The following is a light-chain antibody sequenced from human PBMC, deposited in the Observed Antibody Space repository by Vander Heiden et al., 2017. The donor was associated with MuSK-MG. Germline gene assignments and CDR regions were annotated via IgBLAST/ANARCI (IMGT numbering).Light chain of an antibody. Sequence: QSVLTLPLSVSGPPGQRVTISCSGSTSNIEAGYAVHWYQQYPETATKLLLYHNANRPSGVPDRYSGSASSTSTTLAITGLQAEDEADYYCQSYDSDRSGVWVFGGGTKLTVL. CDR2: HNA. V-gene: IGLV1-40*01. CDR1: TSNIEAGYA. CDR3: QSYDSDRSGVWV. J-gene: IGLJ3*02.